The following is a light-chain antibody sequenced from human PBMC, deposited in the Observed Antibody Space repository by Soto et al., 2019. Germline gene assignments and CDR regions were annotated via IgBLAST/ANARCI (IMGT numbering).Light chain of an antibody. Sequence: QSALTQPASVSGSPGQSITIACTGTSSDVGGYNYVSWYQQYPGKDPILVISDVSNRPSGVSNRFSGSKSGNSASRTISWLQAEDEADYYCSAYTSSSTYVFGTGTKVTVL. CDR3: SAYTSSSTYV. CDR2: DVS. J-gene: IGLJ1*01. V-gene: IGLV2-14*01. CDR1: SSDVGGYNY.